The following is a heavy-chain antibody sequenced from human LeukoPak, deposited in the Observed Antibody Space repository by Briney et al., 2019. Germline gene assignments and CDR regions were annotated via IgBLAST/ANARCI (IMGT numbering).Heavy chain of an antibody. D-gene: IGHD3-10*01. Sequence: SETLSLTCTVSGGSISSYYWSWIRQPAGKGLEWIGRIYISGSGSTNYNPSLKSRVTMSVDTSKNQFSLKLSSVTAADTAVYYCAREISELLWFGELFADSYYYYYMDVWGKGTTVTISS. V-gene: IGHV4-4*07. J-gene: IGHJ6*03. CDR1: GGSISSYY. CDR3: AREISELLWFGELFADSYYYYYMDV. CDR2: IYISGSGST.